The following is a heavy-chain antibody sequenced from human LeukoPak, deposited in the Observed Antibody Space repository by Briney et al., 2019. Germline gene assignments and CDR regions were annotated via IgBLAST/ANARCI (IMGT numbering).Heavy chain of an antibody. Sequence: GGSLRLSCAASGFTFSSYGMSWVRQAPGKGLEWVSAIETGGASTYYADSVKGRFTISRDSSKNTLYLQMNSLRVEDTGIYYCARDEIPSGTWGQGTMVTVSS. J-gene: IGHJ3*01. D-gene: IGHD6-25*01. V-gene: IGHV3-23*01. CDR1: GFTFSSYG. CDR3: ARDEIPSGT. CDR2: IETGGAST.